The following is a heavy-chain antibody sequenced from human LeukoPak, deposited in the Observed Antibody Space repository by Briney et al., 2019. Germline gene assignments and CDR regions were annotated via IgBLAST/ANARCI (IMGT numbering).Heavy chain of an antibody. V-gene: IGHV3-23*01. D-gene: IGHD6-19*01. CDR3: ARDPNTSGWFDS. Sequence: GALRLSCAASGFTFNNYAMTWVRQAPGKGLEWVSTISPNGGSTYYADSVKGRFTISRDNAKSSVYLQMHSLRDEDTAVYYCARDPNTSGWFDSWGQGTLVTVSS. CDR2: ISPNGGST. CDR1: GFTFNNYA. J-gene: IGHJ5*01.